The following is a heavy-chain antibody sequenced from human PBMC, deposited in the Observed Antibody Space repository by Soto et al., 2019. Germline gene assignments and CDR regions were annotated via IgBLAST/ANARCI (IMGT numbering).Heavy chain of an antibody. CDR2: INPNNGVT. D-gene: IGHD6-19*01. Sequence: VKVSCKASGYMFTGFYLHWVRQAPGQGLEWMGWINPNNGVTTYAKNFKGRVTMTRDSSISTAYMELSSLRSDDTAVYFCAAAAIPVAGRNPELWGRGTVVTVSS. J-gene: IGHJ4*02. CDR3: AAAAIPVAGRNPEL. CDR1: GYMFTGFY. V-gene: IGHV1-2*02.